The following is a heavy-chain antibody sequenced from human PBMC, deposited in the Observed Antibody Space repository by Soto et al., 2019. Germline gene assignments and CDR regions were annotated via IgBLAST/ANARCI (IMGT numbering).Heavy chain of an antibody. J-gene: IGHJ4*02. V-gene: IGHV3-15*01. CDR3: TRYSYGASEY. CDR1: GFTVSNAW. Sequence: EVQLVEPGGGLVKPGGSLRLSCAASGFTVSNAWMSWVRQAPGKGLEWVGRIKSKTDGGTTEYDAPVKGRFTISRDDSKNTLYLQMNSLKTEDTAVYYCTRYSYGASEYWGQGTLVTVSS. D-gene: IGHD5-18*01. CDR2: IKSKTDGGTT.